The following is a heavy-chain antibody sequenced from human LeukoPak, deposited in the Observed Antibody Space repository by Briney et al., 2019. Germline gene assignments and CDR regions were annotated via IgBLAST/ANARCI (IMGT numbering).Heavy chain of an antibody. CDR3: ASTIFGVAIIGALSY. CDR2: IIPIFGTA. D-gene: IGHD3-3*01. Sequence: ASVKVSCKASGGTFSSYAISWVRQAPGQGLEWMGRIIPIFGTANYAQNLQGRVTLTADESTSTAYMELSSLRSEDTAEYYCASTIFGVAIIGALSYWGQGTLVTVSS. J-gene: IGHJ4*02. V-gene: IGHV1-69*13. CDR1: GGTFSSYA.